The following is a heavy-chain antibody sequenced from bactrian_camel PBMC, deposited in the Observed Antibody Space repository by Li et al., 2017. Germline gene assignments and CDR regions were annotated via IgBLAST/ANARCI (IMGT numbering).Heavy chain of an antibody. CDR2: ILNGRA. V-gene: IGHV3S53*01. J-gene: IGHJ6*01. CDR3: ASDARASTCSGDVSPHFSDYRF. CDR1: EYANRRNS. Sequence: QVQLVESGGGSVRAGGSLSLSCVASEYANRRNSMAWFRQDSGGQREGAQGVAVILNGRAIYSDSVKGRFAISQDNAKTTLNLQMNSLKAEDTAMYYCASDARASTCSGDVSPHFSDYRFWGQGTQVTVS. D-gene: IGHD2*01.